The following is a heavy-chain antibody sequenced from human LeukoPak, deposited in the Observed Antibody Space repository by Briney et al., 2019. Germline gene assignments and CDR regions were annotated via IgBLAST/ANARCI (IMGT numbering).Heavy chain of an antibody. CDR1: GYTFTSYG. D-gene: IGHD3-22*01. Sequence: GASVKVSRKASGYTFTSYGISWVRQAPGQGLEWMGWISAYNGNTNYAQKLQGRVTMTTDTSTSTAYMELRSLRSDDTAVYYCARTDTIGRITMIVVVTAFDYWGEGTLVTVSS. CDR2: ISAYNGNT. V-gene: IGHV1-18*01. CDR3: ARTDTIGRITMIVVVTAFDY. J-gene: IGHJ4*02.